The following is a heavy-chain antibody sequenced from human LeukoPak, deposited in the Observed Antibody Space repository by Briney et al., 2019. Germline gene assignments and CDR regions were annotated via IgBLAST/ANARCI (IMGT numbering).Heavy chain of an antibody. CDR1: GFTFSSYS. V-gene: IGHV3-21*01. J-gene: IGHJ3*02. CDR3: ARVSGLVREPNRGHAFDI. D-gene: IGHD6-6*01. Sequence: PGGSLRLSCAASGFTFSSYSMNWVRQAPGKGLEWVSSISSSSSYIYYADSVKGRFTISRDNAKNSLYLQMNSLRAEDKAVYYCARVSGLVREPNRGHAFDIWGQGTMVTVFS. CDR2: ISSSSSYI.